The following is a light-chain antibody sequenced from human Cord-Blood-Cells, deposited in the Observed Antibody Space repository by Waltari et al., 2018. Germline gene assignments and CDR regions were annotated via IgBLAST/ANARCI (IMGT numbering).Light chain of an antibody. CDR1: QSVLYSSNNKNY. CDR3: QQYYSTPLT. Sequence: DIVMTQSPDSLAVSLGARPTINCKSNQSVLYSSNNKNYLAWYQQKPGQPPKLLIYWASTRESGVPDRFSGSGSGTDFTLTISSLQAEDVAVYYCQQYYSTPLTFGGGTKVEIK. V-gene: IGKV4-1*01. J-gene: IGKJ4*01. CDR2: WAS.